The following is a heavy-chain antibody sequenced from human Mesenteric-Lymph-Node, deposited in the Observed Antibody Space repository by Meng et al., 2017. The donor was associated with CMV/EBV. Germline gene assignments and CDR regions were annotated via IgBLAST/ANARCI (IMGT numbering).Heavy chain of an antibody. J-gene: IGHJ4*02. CDR2: IKHSGST. D-gene: IGHD4-23*01. V-gene: IGHV4-34*01. Sequence: LKQWGAGLSKPPGTMSLTCAVYGGSFSGYYWSWIRQPPGKGLEWIGEIKHSGSTNYNPSLKSRVTISVDTSKTQFSLKLSSVTAADTAVYYCARHQRWLKSEGGFNYWGQGTLVTVSS. CDR1: GGSFSGYY. CDR3: ARHQRWLKSEGGFNY.